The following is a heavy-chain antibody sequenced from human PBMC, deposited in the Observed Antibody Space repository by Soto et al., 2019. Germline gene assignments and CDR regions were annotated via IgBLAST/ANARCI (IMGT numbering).Heavy chain of an antibody. J-gene: IGHJ2*01. CDR1: GGSVRGDY. CDR3: ERAPKGYCSGTSCLDWFFDL. D-gene: IGHD2-2*01. CDR2: IYHSGST. Sequence: QVQLQESGPGLVKPSETLSLTCTVSGGSVRGDYWSWIRQPPGKGLELMGYIYHSGSTKNKPSLESRLTMSLDTSKNQFILTLSQVTAADTAVYYCERAPKGYCSGTSCLDWFFDLWGRGTLVTVSS. V-gene: IGHV4-59*08.